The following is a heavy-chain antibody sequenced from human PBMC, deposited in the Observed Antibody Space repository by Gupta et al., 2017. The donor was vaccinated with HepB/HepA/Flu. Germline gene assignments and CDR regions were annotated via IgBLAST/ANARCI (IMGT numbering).Heavy chain of an antibody. J-gene: IGHJ5*02. Sequence: QVQLQESGTGLVKPSQTLSLTCTVPGGSIGSGGYYWRWCRQHPGKGLEWIGYIYYSGSTYYNPSLKGRVTISVDTSKNQFSLKLSSVTAADTAVYYCARDADSSGYSWFDPWGQGTLVTVSS. CDR3: ARDADSSGYSWFDP. D-gene: IGHD3-22*01. CDR2: IYYSGST. CDR1: GGSIGSGGYY. V-gene: IGHV4-31*03.